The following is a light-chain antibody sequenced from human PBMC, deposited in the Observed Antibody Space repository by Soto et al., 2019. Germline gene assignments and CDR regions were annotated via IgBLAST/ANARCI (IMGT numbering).Light chain of an antibody. V-gene: IGKV3-20*01. CDR2: GAS. J-gene: IGKJ1*01. CDR1: QNVSNNY. Sequence: EIVLTQSPGTLSLSPGERATLSCRASQNVSNNYLAWYQQKPGQAPRLLIYGASSRATGIPDRFSGSGSGTDFALTISRLEPEDFAVYHCQQYGGSPWTFGQGTKVEIK. CDR3: QQYGGSPWT.